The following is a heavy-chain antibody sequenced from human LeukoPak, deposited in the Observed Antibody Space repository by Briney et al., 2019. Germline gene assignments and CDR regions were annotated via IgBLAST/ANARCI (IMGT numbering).Heavy chain of an antibody. D-gene: IGHD1-26*01. V-gene: IGHV3-21*01. CDR3: ARVPGSYYSDY. J-gene: IGHJ4*02. CDR1: GFTFSDYS. Sequence: GGSLRLSCAASGFTFSDYSMNWVRQAPGKGLEWVAPITNTSTYIYYADSVKGRFTISRDNAKNSLYLQMNSLRAEDTAVYYCARVPGSYYSDYWGQGILVTVSS. CDR2: ITNTSTYI.